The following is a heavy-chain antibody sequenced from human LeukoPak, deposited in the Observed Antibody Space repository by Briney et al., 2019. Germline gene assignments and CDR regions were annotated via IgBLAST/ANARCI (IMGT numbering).Heavy chain of an antibody. Sequence: SETLSLTCIVSGGSISSSYWSWIRQSPGKGLEWIGYSHYTGNTNYNPSLKSRVTISVDTSKNQFSLRPSSVTAADSAVFYCARGSRGYGSPWDYWGQGILVTVSS. J-gene: IGHJ4*02. CDR1: GGSISSSY. CDR2: SHYTGNT. D-gene: IGHD2-15*01. V-gene: IGHV4-59*01. CDR3: ARGSRGYGSPWDY.